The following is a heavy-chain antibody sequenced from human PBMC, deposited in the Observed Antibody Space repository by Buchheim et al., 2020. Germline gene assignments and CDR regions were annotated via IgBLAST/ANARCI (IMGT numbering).Heavy chain of an antibody. J-gene: IGHJ2*01. Sequence: QLQLQESGSGLVKPSQTLSLTCAVSGGSISSGGYSWSWIRQPPGKGLEWIGYIYHSGSTYYNPSLKNQVTIPIDRSKTQFSLKLSAVTAADTAVYYCARSGWYWYFDLWGRGTL. D-gene: IGHD6-19*01. V-gene: IGHV4-30-2*01. CDR3: ARSGWYWYFDL. CDR1: GGSISSGGYS. CDR2: IYHSGST.